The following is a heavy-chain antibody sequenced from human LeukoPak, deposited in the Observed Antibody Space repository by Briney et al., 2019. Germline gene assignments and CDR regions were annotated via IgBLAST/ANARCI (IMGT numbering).Heavy chain of an antibody. Sequence: PGGSLRLSCAASGFTFSSYSMNWVRQAPGKGLEWVSYISSSSSTIYYADSVKGRFTISRDNAKNSLYLQMSSLRAEDTAVYYCARDTGSWGRNAVWFDPWGQGTLVTVSS. CDR3: ARDTGSWGRNAVWFDP. CDR1: GFTFSSYS. J-gene: IGHJ5*02. D-gene: IGHD7-27*01. V-gene: IGHV3-48*01. CDR2: ISSSSSTI.